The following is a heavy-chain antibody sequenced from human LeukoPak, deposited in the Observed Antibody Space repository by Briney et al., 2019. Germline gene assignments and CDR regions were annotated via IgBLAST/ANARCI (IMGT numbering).Heavy chain of an antibody. CDR1: GFTFSSYA. Sequence: GGSLRLSCAASGFTFSSYAMSWVRQAPGKGLEWVSAISGSGGSTYYADSVKGRFTISRDNSKNTLYLQMNSLRAEDTAEYYCAKTLDVLATSRDYFDYWGQGTLVTVSS. V-gene: IGHV3-23*01. CDR2: ISGSGGST. CDR3: AKTLDVLATSRDYFDY. D-gene: IGHD5-12*01. J-gene: IGHJ4*02.